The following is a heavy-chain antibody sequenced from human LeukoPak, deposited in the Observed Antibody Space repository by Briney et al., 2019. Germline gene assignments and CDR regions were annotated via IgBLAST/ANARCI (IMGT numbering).Heavy chain of an antibody. CDR1: GDSVTNDFF. Sequence: SETLSLTCTVSGDSVTNDFFWDWVRQPPGKELEWIGSFCLGRDTYYRPSLKSRVTISVDTSKNQFSLTLNSVTAADTAVYYCARWASISREPGGFFDHWGQGTLVTVSS. CDR3: ARWASISREPGGFFDH. J-gene: IGHJ4*02. CDR2: FCLGRDT. D-gene: IGHD1-14*01. V-gene: IGHV4-38-2*02.